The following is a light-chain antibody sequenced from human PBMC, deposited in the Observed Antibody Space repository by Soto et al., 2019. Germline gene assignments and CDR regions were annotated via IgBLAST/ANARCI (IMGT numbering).Light chain of an antibody. CDR1: QSISSNY. CDR3: QPYGGSPRT. J-gene: IGKJ1*01. CDR2: DAS. Sequence: EIVLTQSPGTLSLSPGERATLSCRASQSISSNYLAWYQQTPGQAPRLLIYDASSRAAGIPDRFSGSGSGTDFTLTISRLEPEDFGVYYSQPYGGSPRTFCQGAKVEIK. V-gene: IGKV3-20*01.